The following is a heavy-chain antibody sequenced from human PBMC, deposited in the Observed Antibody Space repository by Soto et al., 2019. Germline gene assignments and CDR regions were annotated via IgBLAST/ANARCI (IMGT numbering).Heavy chain of an antibody. CDR1: GASISSGDHY. D-gene: IGHD3-22*01. CDR3: ARDNKYDKGGPEY. V-gene: IGHV4-30-4*01. J-gene: IGHJ4*02. CDR2: IYYSGST. Sequence: SETLSLTCTVSGASISSGDHYWTWLRQPPGTGLEWIGYIYYSGSTYYNPSLKSRVTMSVDTSKNQFSLKVNSVTAADTAVYYCARDNKYDKGGPEYWGPGTLVTVSS.